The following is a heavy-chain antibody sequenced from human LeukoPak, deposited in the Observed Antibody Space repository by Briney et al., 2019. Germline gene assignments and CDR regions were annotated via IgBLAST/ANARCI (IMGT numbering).Heavy chain of an antibody. CDR2: INHSGST. J-gene: IGHJ4*02. D-gene: IGHD3-10*01. V-gene: IGHV4-34*01. CDR3: ARGPPLRAMVRGTLDY. Sequence: PSETLSLTCAVYGGSFSGYYWSWIRQPPGKGLEWIGEINHSGSTNYNPSLKSRVTISVDTSKNQFSLKLSSVTAADTAVYYCARGPPLRAMVRGTLDYWGQGTLVIVSS. CDR1: GGSFSGYY.